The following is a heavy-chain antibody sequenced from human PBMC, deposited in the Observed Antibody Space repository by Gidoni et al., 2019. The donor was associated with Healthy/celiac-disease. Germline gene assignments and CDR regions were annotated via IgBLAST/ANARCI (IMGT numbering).Heavy chain of an antibody. J-gene: IGHJ4*02. V-gene: IGHV4-39*01. CDR3: ARHHRWIPLGFDY. Sequence: GKGLEWIGSIYYSGSTYYNPSLKSRVTISVDTSKNQFSLKLSSVTAADTAVYYCARHHRWIPLGFDYWGQGTLVTVSS. D-gene: IGHD5-12*01. CDR2: IYYSGST.